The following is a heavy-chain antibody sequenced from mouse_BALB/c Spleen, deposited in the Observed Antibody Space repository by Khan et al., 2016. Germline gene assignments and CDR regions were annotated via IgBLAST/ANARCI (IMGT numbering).Heavy chain of an antibody. CDR1: GFTFKTYA. CDR3: VRDAYYPYALDY. Sequence: EVQLKESGGGLVQPKGSLKLSCAASGFTFKTYAMNWVRQAPGKGLEWIARIRSKSNNFATYYADSVKDRFTISRDDSQNMLSLQMNTLQTEDTATYSCVRDAYYPYALDYWGQGTSVTVSS. CDR2: IRSKSNNFAT. V-gene: IGHV10-1*02. D-gene: IGHD1-1*01. J-gene: IGHJ4*01.